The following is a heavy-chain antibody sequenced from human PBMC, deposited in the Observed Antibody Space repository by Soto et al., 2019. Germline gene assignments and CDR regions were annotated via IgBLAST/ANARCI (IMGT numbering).Heavy chain of an antibody. Sequence: SETLSLTCTVSGGSISSSSYYWGWIRQPPGKGLEWIGSIYYSGSTYYNPSLKSRVTISVDTSKNQFSLKLSSVTAADTAVYYCARHSSGWYFDYWGQGTLVTVSS. CDR3: ARHSSGWYFDY. D-gene: IGHD6-19*01. J-gene: IGHJ4*02. CDR2: IYYSGST. V-gene: IGHV4-39*01. CDR1: GGSISSSSYY.